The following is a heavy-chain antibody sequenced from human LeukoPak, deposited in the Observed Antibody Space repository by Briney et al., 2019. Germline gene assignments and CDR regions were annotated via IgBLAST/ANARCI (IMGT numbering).Heavy chain of an antibody. J-gene: IGHJ2*01. CDR3: AREIGGNWNYDWYFDL. CDR1: GYTFTGYY. CDR2: INPNSGGT. Sequence: ASVKVSCKASGYTFTGYYMHWVRQAPGQGLEWMGWINPNSGGTNYAQKFQGRVTMTRDTSISTAYMELRSLRSDDTAVYYCAREIGGNWNYDWYFDLWGRGTLVTVSS. D-gene: IGHD1-7*01. V-gene: IGHV1-2*02.